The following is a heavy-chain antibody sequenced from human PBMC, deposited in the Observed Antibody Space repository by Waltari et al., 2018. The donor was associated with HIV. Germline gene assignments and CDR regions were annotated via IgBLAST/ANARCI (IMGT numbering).Heavy chain of an antibody. Sequence: QVQLQESGPGLVKPSETLSLTCAVSGYSISSGYYWGWIRQPPGKGLEWIGSIDHRGSTYYNPSLKSRVTISVDTSKNQFSLKLSSVTAADTAVYYCARVGVRLWGHKPSWDFDLWGRGTLVTVSS. CDR2: IDHRGST. V-gene: IGHV4-38-2*01. D-gene: IGHD1-26*01. J-gene: IGHJ2*01. CDR1: GYSISSGYY. CDR3: ARVGVRLWGHKPSWDFDL.